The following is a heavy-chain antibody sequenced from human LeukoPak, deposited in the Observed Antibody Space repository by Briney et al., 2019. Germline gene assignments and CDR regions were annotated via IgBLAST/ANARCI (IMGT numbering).Heavy chain of an antibody. Sequence: ASVKVSCTASGYTFTSYAMNWVRQAPGQGLEWMGWINTNTGNPTYAQGFTGRFVFSLDTSVSTAYLQISSLKAEDTAVYYCARETSYRYTAMVTWDYWGQGTLVTVSS. CDR1: GYTFTSYA. V-gene: IGHV7-4-1*02. D-gene: IGHD5-18*01. J-gene: IGHJ4*02. CDR2: INTNTGNP. CDR3: ARETSYRYTAMVTWDY.